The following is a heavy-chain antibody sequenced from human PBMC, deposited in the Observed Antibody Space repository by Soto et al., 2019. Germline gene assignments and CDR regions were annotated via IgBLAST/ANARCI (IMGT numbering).Heavy chain of an antibody. J-gene: IGHJ5*02. CDR3: ARGIATGQLDP. CDR2: INPDNGNT. D-gene: IGHD2-15*01. CDR1: GYTFTRYT. Sequence: QVQLVQSGAEVKKPGASVKISCKASGYTFTRYTMNWVRQAPGQRLEWMGWINPDNGNTKYSQKFQDRVIITRDTSASTAYMDLSRLRSEGTAVYYCARGIATGQLDPWGQGTLVTVSS. V-gene: IGHV1-3*01.